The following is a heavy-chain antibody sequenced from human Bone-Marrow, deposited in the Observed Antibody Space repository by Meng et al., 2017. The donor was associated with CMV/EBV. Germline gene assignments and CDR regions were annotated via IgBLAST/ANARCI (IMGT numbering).Heavy chain of an antibody. D-gene: IGHD1-26*01. J-gene: IGHJ4*02. CDR2: VNPNSGDT. Sequence: ASVKVSCKASGYTFIVYYMHWVRQAPGQGLEWMGWVNPNSGDTKYAQKSQGRVTMTRDTSINTAYMELSRLRSDDTAVDYCARVVEQGVDYWGQGTLVTVSS. CDR1: GYTFIVYY. CDR3: ARVVEQGVDY. V-gene: IGHV1-2*02.